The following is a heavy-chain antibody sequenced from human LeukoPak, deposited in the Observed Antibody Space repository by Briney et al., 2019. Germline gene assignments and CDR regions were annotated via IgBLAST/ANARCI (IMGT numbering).Heavy chain of an antibody. Sequence: GGSLRLSCAASGFAFSNYSMTWVRQAPGKGMEWVSGISDSGAATSYAGSVKGRFTISRDNSKNTLYLQMNGLRAEDTAVYYCASRDALYGAAASIDYWGQGTLVTVSS. CDR2: ISDSGAAT. V-gene: IGHV3-23*01. CDR1: GFAFSNYS. CDR3: ASRDALYGAAASIDY. D-gene: IGHD4-17*01. J-gene: IGHJ4*02.